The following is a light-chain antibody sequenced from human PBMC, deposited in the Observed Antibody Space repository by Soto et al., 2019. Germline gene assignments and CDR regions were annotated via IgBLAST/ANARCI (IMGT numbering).Light chain of an antibody. Sequence: QSVLTQPASVSGSPGQSITISCTGTSSDVGGFNYVSWYQQYPGKAPKLMIYDVRNRPSGVSNRFSGSKSGNTASLTISGLQAEDEADYYCSSYTTSTTLVFGGGTKLTVL. CDR3: SSYTTSTTLV. V-gene: IGLV2-14*01. CDR1: SSDVGGFNY. CDR2: DVR. J-gene: IGLJ2*01.